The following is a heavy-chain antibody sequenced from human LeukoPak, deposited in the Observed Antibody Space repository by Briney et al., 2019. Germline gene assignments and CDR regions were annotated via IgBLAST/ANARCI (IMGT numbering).Heavy chain of an antibody. D-gene: IGHD3-9*01. V-gene: IGHV3-30*02. CDR2: IRYDGSNK. CDR1: GFNFRTYG. CDR3: ARSRRYFDWLPHMDV. Sequence: GGSLRLSCAASGFNFRTYGMHWVRQAPGKGLEWVAFIRYDGSNKYYADSVKGRSTISRDNSKNTLYLQMNSLRAEDTAVYYCARSRRYFDWLPHMDVWGKGTTVTVSS. J-gene: IGHJ6*03.